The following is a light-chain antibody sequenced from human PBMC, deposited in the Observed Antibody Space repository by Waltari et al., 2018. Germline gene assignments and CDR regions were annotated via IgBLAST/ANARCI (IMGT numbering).Light chain of an antibody. Sequence: DIQMTQSPSSLSASVGDRVIITCRASRGISNSLAWYQQKPGKAPNLLLYDASRLETGVPSRFSGSGSGTDYTLTISSLQPDDFATYYCQQCYGTPYTFGQGTKLEIK. CDR3: QQCYGTPYT. CDR2: DAS. V-gene: IGKV1-NL1*01. J-gene: IGKJ2*01. CDR1: RGISNS.